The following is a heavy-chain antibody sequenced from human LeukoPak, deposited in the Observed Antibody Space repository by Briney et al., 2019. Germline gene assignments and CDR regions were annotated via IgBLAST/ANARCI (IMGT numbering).Heavy chain of an antibody. J-gene: IGHJ4*02. D-gene: IGHD3-22*01. V-gene: IGHV1-18*01. CDR2: ISAYNGNT. CDR1: GYTFTSYG. CDR3: ARETLYYYDSSGYYVFDH. Sequence: ASVKVSCKASGYTFTSYGISWVRQAPGQGLEWMGWISAYNGNTNYAQKLQGRVIMTTDFSTTTAFMELKSLKSDDTAMYYCARETLYYYDSSGYYVFDHWGQGTQVTVSS.